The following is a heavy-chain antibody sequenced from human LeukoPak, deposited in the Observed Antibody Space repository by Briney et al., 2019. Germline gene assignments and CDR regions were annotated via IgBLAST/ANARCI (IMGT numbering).Heavy chain of an antibody. CDR2: INHSGST. J-gene: IGHJ4*02. CDR3: ARVGIARGYFDY. D-gene: IGHD6-13*01. CDR1: GGSFSGYY. V-gene: IGHV4-34*01. Sequence: SETLSLTCAVHGGSFSGYYWSWIRQPPGKGLEWIGEINHSGSTNYNPSLKSRVTISVDTSKNQFSLKLSSVTAADTAVYYCARVGIARGYFDYWGQGTLVTVSS.